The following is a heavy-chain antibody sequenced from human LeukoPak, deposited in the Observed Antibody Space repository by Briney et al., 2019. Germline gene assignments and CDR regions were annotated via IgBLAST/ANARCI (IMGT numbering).Heavy chain of an antibody. J-gene: IGHJ4*02. Sequence: GRSLRLSCAASGFTFSSYGMHWVRQAPGKGLEWVSYISSSGRTIYYADSVKGRFTISRDNAKNSLYLQMNSLRAEDTAVYYCGGIAAAGTLDYWGQGTLVTVSS. D-gene: IGHD6-13*01. CDR3: GGIAAAGTLDY. V-gene: IGHV3-48*04. CDR2: ISSSGRTI. CDR1: GFTFSSYG.